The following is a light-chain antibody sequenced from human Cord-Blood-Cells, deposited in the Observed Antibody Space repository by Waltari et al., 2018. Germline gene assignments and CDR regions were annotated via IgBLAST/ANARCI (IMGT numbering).Light chain of an antibody. CDR2: LGS. CDR1: QSLLHSNGYNY. CDR3: MQALQTPLT. V-gene: IGKV2-28*01. J-gene: IGKJ4*01. Sequence: DIVMTQSPLSLPVTPGEPASISCRSSQSLLHSNGYNYLDWYLQKPGQSPQLLIYLGSYRASGFPDRCSGSGSGTDFTLKISRVEAEDVGVYYCMQALQTPLTFGGGTNVEIK.